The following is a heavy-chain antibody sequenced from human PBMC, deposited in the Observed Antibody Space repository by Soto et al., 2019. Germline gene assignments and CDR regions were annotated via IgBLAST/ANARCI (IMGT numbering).Heavy chain of an antibody. Sequence: PGGSLRLSCAASGFIFSSYDMHWVRQAPGKGLEWVSVIGPAGDTFYPGSVKGRFTISRENAKNSLYLQMNSLRAGDTAVYYCARGFYYPASDGRGLGWLDVWGKGTTVTVSS. CDR3: ARGFYYPASDGRGLGWLDV. CDR1: GFIFSSYD. D-gene: IGHD3-22*01. CDR2: IGPAGDT. J-gene: IGHJ6*04. V-gene: IGHV3-13*01.